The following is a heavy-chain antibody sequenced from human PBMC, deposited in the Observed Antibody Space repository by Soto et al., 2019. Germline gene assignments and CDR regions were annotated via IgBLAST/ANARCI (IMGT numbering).Heavy chain of an antibody. CDR1: GFTFSSYG. CDR3: AKVVHHYYDSSGKPPNRYGYYYYYYGMDV. Sequence: GGSLRLSCAASGFTFSSYGMHWVRQAPGKGLEWVAVISYDGSNKYYADSVKGRFTISRDNSKNTLYLQMNSLRAEDTAVYYCAKVVHHYYDSSGKPPNRYGYYYYYYGMDVWGQGTTVTVSS. D-gene: IGHD3-22*01. J-gene: IGHJ6*02. V-gene: IGHV3-30*18. CDR2: ISYDGSNK.